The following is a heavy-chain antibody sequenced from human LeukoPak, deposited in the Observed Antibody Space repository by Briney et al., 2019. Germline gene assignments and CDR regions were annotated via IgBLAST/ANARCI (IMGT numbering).Heavy chain of an antibody. V-gene: IGHV3-23*01. J-gene: IGHJ4*02. Sequence: GGSLRLSCAASGFTFSSYAMSWVRQAPGKGLEWVSAISGSGGSTYYADSVKGRFTISRDNSKNTLYLQMNSLRAEDTAVYYCAKDNYDSSGYYSATFDYWGQGTLVTVSS. CDR3: AKDNYDSSGYYSATFDY. CDR1: GFTFSSYA. D-gene: IGHD3-22*01. CDR2: ISGSGGST.